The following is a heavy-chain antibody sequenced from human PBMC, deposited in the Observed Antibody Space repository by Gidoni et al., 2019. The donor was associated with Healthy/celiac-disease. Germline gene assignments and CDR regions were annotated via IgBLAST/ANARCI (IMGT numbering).Heavy chain of an antibody. J-gene: IGHJ4*02. D-gene: IGHD3-16*01. CDR3: ARDQQNEGYGFDY. Sequence: QVQLVESGGGLVKPGGSLILSCSASGFTFSDYYMSWIRQAPGKGLEWVSYISSSSSYTNYADSVKGRFTISRDNAKNSLYLQMNSLRAEDTAVYYCARDQQNEGYGFDYWGQGTLVTVSS. CDR2: ISSSSSYT. V-gene: IGHV3-11*06. CDR1: GFTFSDYY.